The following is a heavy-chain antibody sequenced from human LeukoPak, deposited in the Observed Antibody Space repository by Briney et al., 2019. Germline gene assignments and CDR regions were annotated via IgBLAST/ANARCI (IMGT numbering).Heavy chain of an antibody. Sequence: ETLSLTCTVSGGSISSYYWSWVRQAPGKGLEWVSAISGSGGSTYYADSVKGRFTISRDNSKNTLYLQMNSLRAEDTAVYYCAKPDYGDYEVDYWGQGTLVTVSS. V-gene: IGHV3-23*01. D-gene: IGHD4-17*01. CDR1: GGSISSYY. CDR2: ISGSGGST. CDR3: AKPDYGDYEVDY. J-gene: IGHJ4*02.